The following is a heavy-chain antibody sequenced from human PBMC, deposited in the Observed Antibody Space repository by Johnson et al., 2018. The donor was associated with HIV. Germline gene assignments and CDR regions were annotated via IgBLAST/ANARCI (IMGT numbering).Heavy chain of an antibody. CDR1: GFTFSNYG. J-gene: IGHJ3*02. D-gene: IGHD3-22*01. CDR2: FRSDGAIT. Sequence: QVQLVESGGGVVQPGGSLRLSCAASGFTFSNYGMHWVRQAPGKGLAWVAFFRSDGAITYYVASVKGRFTISRDNSKNTLYLQMNSLRTEDTAMYYCAKGHSSGYPKDAFDIWGRGTIVTVSS. V-gene: IGHV3-30*02. CDR3: AKGHSSGYPKDAFDI.